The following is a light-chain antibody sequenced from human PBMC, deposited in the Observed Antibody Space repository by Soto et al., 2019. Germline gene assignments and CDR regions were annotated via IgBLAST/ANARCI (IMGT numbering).Light chain of an antibody. Sequence: QSALTQPASVSGPPGQSITISCTGTSSDVGGYNYVSWYQQHPGKAPKLMIYDVSNRPSGVSNRFSGSKSGNTASLTISGLQAEDEADYYCSSYTSSSVYVFGTGTKVTVL. V-gene: IGLV2-14*01. CDR3: SSYTSSSVYV. J-gene: IGLJ1*01. CDR2: DVS. CDR1: SSDVGGYNY.